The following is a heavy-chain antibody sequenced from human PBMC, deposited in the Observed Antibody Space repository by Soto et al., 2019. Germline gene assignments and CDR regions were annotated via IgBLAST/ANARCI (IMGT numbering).Heavy chain of an antibody. CDR1: GGSISSYY. D-gene: IGHD3-10*01. CDR3: ARQGFGPLHGLVDV. V-gene: IGHV4-59*08. Sequence: QVQLQESGPGLVKPSETLSLSCTVSGGSISSYYWSWFRQSPGKRMEWIGYVHHSWGSSYNPSLQSRGDISLDTSKSQFSLKVTSVTATDTAVYYCARQGFGPLHGLVDVWCQGTTVTVSS. CDR2: VHHSWGS. J-gene: IGHJ6*02.